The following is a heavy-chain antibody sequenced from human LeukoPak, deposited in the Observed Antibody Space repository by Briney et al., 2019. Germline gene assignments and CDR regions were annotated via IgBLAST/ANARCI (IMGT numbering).Heavy chain of an antibody. D-gene: IGHD3-3*01. J-gene: IGHJ4*02. CDR2: ISSRSSYI. CDR1: GFTFSSYS. Sequence: GGSLRLSCAASGFTFSSYSMNWVRQAPGKGLEGVSSISSRSSYIYYADSVKGRFTISRDNAKNSLYLQMNSLRAEDTAVYYCARSLRFLEWLLDYWGQGTLVTVSS. V-gene: IGHV3-21*01. CDR3: ARSLRFLEWLLDY.